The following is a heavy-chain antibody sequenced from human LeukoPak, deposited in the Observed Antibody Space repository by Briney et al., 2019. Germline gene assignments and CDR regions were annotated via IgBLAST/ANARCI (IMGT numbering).Heavy chain of an antibody. J-gene: IGHJ4*02. CDR2: IRSKAYGGTT. V-gene: IGHV3-49*04. D-gene: IGHD5-18*01. CDR1: GFTFSSYA. CDR3: TRDGSFRGYSPK. Sequence: GGSLRLSCAASGFTFSSYAMSWVRQAPGKGLEWVGFIRSKAYGGTTEYAASVKGRFTISRDDSKSIAYLQMNSLKTEDTAVYYCTRDGSFRGYSPKWGQGTLVTVSS.